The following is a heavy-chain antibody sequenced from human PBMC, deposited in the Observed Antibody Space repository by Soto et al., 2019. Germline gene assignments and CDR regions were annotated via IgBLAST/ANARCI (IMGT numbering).Heavy chain of an antibody. CDR1: GYTFTSYG. D-gene: IGHD6-19*01. Sequence: ASVKVSCKASGYTFTSYGINGVRQAPGQGLEWMGWISAYNGNTNYAQKLQGRVTMTTDTSTSTAYMELRSLRSDDTAVYYCARVEYSSGWYYYYGMDVWGQGTTVTVSS. J-gene: IGHJ6*02. CDR2: ISAYNGNT. CDR3: ARVEYSSGWYYYYGMDV. V-gene: IGHV1-18*04.